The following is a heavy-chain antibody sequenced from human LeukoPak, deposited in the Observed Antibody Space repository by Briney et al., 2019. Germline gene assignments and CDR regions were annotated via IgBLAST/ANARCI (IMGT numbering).Heavy chain of an antibody. CDR1: GFTVSSNY. CDR3: ARNRPYDN. V-gene: IGHV3-53*01. CDR2: IYSGGST. D-gene: IGHD2/OR15-2a*01. J-gene: IGHJ4*02. Sequence: GGSLRLSCAASGFTVSSNYMSWVRQAPGKGLEWVSVIYSGGSTYYADSVRGRFTISRDNSNNTLYLQMNSLRSEDTAVYYCARNRPYDNWGQGTLVTVSS.